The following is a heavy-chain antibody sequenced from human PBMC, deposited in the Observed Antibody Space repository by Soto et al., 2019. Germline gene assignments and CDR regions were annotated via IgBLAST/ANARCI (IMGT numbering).Heavy chain of an antibody. CDR3: ARYCSGGSCYRTLGFDH. D-gene: IGHD2-15*01. J-gene: IGHJ5*02. CDR2: IYPGDSDT. CDR1: GYSFTSYW. V-gene: IGHV5-51*01. Sequence: PGESLKISCKGSGYSFTSYWIAWVRQIPGKGLEWMGIIYPGDSDTRYSPSFQGQVTISADKSISTAYLQWSSLKASDTAMYYCARYCSGGSCYRTLGFDHWGQGTLVTVSS.